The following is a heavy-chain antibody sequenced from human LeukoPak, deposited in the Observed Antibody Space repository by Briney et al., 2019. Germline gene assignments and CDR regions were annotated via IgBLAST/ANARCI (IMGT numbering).Heavy chain of an antibody. CDR2: IYPGDSDT. J-gene: IGHJ4*02. V-gene: IGHV5-51*01. Sequence: GESLKISCKGSGYSFTSYWVGWVRQMPGKGLEWMGIIYPGDSDTRYSPSFQGQVTISADKSISTAYLQMSSLRAEDTALYYCARDDFAGDSSGYIDYWGQGTLVTVSS. CDR3: ARDDFAGDSSGYIDY. CDR1: GYSFTSYW. D-gene: IGHD3-22*01.